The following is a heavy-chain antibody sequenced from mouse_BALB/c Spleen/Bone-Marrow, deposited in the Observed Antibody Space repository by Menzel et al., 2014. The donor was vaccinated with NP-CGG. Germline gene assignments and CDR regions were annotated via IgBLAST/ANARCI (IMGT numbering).Heavy chain of an antibody. CDR1: GYSFTSYW. CDR2: IYPGNSDT. Sequence: VQLKQSGTVLARPGASVKMSCKASGYSFTSYWMHWVKQRPGQGLEWIGAIYPGNSDTSYSQKFNDKAKLTAVTSASTAYMELSSLTNEDSAVYYCTTYALDYWGQGTSATVSS. J-gene: IGHJ4*01. CDR3: TTYALDY. V-gene: IGHV1-5*01.